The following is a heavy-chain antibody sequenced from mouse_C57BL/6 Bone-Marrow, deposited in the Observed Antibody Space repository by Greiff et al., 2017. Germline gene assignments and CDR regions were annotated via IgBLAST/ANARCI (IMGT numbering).Heavy chain of an antibody. Sequence: VQLQQSGAELVRPGASVKLSCTVSGFNIKDYYMHWVKQRPEQGLEWIGRIDPEDGDTEYAPKFQGKATMTADTSSNTAYLQLSSLTPEDTTVYYCTPYDYERDYWGQGTTLTVSS. CDR2: IDPEDGDT. CDR3: TPYDYERDY. J-gene: IGHJ2*01. D-gene: IGHD2-4*01. CDR1: GFNIKDYY. V-gene: IGHV14-1*01.